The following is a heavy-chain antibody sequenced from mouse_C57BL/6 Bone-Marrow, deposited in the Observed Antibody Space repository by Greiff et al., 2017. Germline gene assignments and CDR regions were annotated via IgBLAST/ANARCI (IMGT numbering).Heavy chain of an antibody. J-gene: IGHJ4*01. V-gene: IGHV1-7*01. D-gene: IGHD2-5*01. CDR2: INPSSGYT. CDR3: ATYYSNYDAMDY. CDR1: GYTFTSYW. Sequence: QVQLQQSGAELAKPGASVKLSCKASGYTFTSYWMHWVKQRPGQGLEWIGYINPSSGYTKYNQKFKDKTTLTADKSSSTAYMQLSSLTYEDSAVYYCATYYSNYDAMDYWGQGTSVTVSS.